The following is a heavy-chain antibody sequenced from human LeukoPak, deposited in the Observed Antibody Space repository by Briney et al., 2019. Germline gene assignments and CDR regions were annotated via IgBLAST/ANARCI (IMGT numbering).Heavy chain of an antibody. J-gene: IGHJ3*02. CDR1: GFTFDDYA. D-gene: IGHD6-19*01. CDR2: ISWNSGSI. Sequence: PGGSLRLSCAASGFTFDDYAMHWVRQAPGKGLEWVSGISWNSGSIGYADSVKGRFTISRDNAKNSLCLQMNSLRAEDMALYYCAKDRGSVAVGGAFDIWGQGTMVTVSS. CDR3: AKDRGSVAVGGAFDI. V-gene: IGHV3-9*03.